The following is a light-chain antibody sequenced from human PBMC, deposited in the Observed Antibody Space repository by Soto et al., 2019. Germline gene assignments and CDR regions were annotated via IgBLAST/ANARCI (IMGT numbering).Light chain of an antibody. CDR2: DAS. Sequence: DIQMTQSPSTLSAFVGDRVTITCRASQSISSWLAWYQQKPGKAPKLLIYDASNLESGVPLRFSGSGSGTEFTLTISVLQPDDFATYYCQQYDSYPWTFGQGTKV. CDR1: QSISSW. CDR3: QQYDSYPWT. J-gene: IGKJ1*01. V-gene: IGKV1-5*01.